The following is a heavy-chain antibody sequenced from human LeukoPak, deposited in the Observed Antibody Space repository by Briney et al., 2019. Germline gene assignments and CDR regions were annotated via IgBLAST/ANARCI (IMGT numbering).Heavy chain of an antibody. V-gene: IGHV4-59*01. Sequence: SETLSLTCTVSGGSISSYYWSRIRQPPGKGLEWIGYIYYSGSTNYNPSLKSLVTVSVDTSKNQFSLKLSSVTAADTAVYYCARGDYDSSGYPSYYFDYWGQGTLVTVSS. CDR2: IYYSGST. D-gene: IGHD3-22*01. CDR1: GGSISSYY. J-gene: IGHJ4*02. CDR3: ARGDYDSSGYPSYYFDY.